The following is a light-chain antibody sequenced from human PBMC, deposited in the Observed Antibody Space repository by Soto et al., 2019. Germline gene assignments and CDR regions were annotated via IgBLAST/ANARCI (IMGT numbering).Light chain of an antibody. Sequence: QSVLTQPPLASATPGQRVTISCSGSNSNLGANTVSWYQQLPGTAPKLLIYTNNLRPSGVPDRFFGSQSGNSASLAISGLQSDDEADYYCAAWDDRLNGGVFGGGTKVTVL. V-gene: IGLV1-44*01. CDR1: NSNLGANT. J-gene: IGLJ2*01. CDR3: AAWDDRLNGGV. CDR2: TNN.